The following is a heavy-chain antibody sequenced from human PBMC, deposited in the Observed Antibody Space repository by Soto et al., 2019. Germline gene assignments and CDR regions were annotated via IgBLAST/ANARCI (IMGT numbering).Heavy chain of an antibody. D-gene: IGHD6-19*01. V-gene: IGHV3-21*01. J-gene: IGHJ4*02. CDR3: ARVLALAGNY. CDR2: ISSTSSYT. Sequence: GGSLRLSCAASGFTFSSYAMNWVRQTQEKGLEWVSSISSTSSYTHYSDAVKGRFPISRDNATHSLFLRLNSLRAEETATYYCARVLALAGNYWGKGVLVTVSS. CDR1: GFTFSSYA.